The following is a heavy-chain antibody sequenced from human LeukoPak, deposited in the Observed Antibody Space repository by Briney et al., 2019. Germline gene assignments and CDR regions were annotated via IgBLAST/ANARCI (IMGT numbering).Heavy chain of an antibody. Sequence: GRSLRLSCAASGFTFSSYGMHWVRQAPGKGLEWVAVISYDGSNKYYADSVKGRFTISRDNSKNTLYLQMNGLRAEDTAVYYCAKDGPYDFWSGSDYYYYYGMDVWGQGTTVTVSS. D-gene: IGHD3-3*01. J-gene: IGHJ6*02. CDR2: ISYDGSNK. CDR1: GFTFSSYG. CDR3: AKDGPYDFWSGSDYYYYYGMDV. V-gene: IGHV3-30*18.